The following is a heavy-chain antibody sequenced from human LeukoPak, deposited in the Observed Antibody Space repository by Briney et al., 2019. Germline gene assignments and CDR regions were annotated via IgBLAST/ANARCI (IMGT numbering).Heavy chain of an antibody. CDR1: GYSISSGYY. J-gene: IGHJ4*02. CDR2: IYHSGST. CDR3: ARAGRLGATTTPDY. Sequence: SETLSLTCTVSGYSISSGYYWGWIRQPPGKGLEWIGSIYHSGSTYYNPSLKSRVTISVDTSKNQFSLKLSSVTAADTAVYYCARAGRLGATTTPDYWGQGTLVTVSS. V-gene: IGHV4-38-2*02. D-gene: IGHD1-26*01.